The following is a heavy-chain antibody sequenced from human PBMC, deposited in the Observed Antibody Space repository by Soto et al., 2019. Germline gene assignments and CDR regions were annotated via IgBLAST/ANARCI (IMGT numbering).Heavy chain of an antibody. CDR3: PTPTYWDY. J-gene: IGHJ4*01. V-gene: IGHV1-18*01. CDR2: ISAHNGNT. CDR1: GYAFTTYG. Sequence: QVHLVQSGAEVKKPGASVKVSCQGSGYAFTTYGITWVRQAPGQGLEWMGWISAHNGNTIYAQKLQGRVTVTRTTPTSTASIELMILSFPVSAVYFCPTPTYWDYWCHGAMVTFSS. D-gene: IGHD2-8*02.